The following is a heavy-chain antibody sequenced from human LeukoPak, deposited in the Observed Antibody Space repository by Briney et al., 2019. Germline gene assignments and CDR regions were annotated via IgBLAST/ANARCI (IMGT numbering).Heavy chain of an antibody. CDR3: ARYATYYYYGMDV. CDR2: INHSGST. V-gene: IGHV4-34*01. Sequence: SETLSLTCAVYGGSFSGYYWSWIRQPPGKGLEWIGEINHSGSTNYNPSLKSRVTISVDTSKNQFSLKLSSVTAADTAVYYCARYATYYYYGMDVWGQGTTVSVSS. D-gene: IGHD1-26*01. J-gene: IGHJ6*02. CDR1: GGSFSGYY.